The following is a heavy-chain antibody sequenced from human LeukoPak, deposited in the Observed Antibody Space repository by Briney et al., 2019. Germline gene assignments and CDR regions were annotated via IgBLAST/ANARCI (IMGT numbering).Heavy chain of an antibody. CDR1: GFTFSDYY. CDR2: ISSSGSTI. D-gene: IGHD5-12*01. J-gene: IGHJ3*02. CDR3: ATDIVATSLDSAFDI. V-gene: IGHV3-11*04. Sequence: GGSLRLSCAASGFTFSDYYMSWIRQAPGKGLEWGSYISSSGSTIYYADSVKGRFTISRDNAKNSLYLQMNSLRAEDTAVYYCATDIVATSLDSAFDIWGQATMVTVSS.